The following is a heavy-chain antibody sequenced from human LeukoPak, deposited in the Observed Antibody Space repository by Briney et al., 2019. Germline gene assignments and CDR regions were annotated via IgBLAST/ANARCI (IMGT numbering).Heavy chain of an antibody. V-gene: IGHV3-30*18. CDR2: ISYDGSNK. D-gene: IGHD3-10*01. J-gene: IGHJ6*04. Sequence: GRSLRLSCAASGFTSSSYGMHWVRQAPGKGLEWVAVISYDGSNKYYADSVKGRFTISRDNSKNTLYLQMNSLRAEDTAVYYCAKALRTRVPGSDSMPDVWGKGTTVTVSS. CDR1: GFTSSSYG. CDR3: AKALRTRVPGSDSMPDV.